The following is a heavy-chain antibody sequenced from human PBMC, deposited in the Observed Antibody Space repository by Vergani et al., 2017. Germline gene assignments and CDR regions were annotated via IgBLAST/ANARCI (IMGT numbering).Heavy chain of an antibody. CDR1: GGSISSGDYY. Sequence: QVQLQESGPGLVKPSQTLSLTCTVSGGSISSGDYYLGWIRQPPGKGLEWIGYIYYSGSTYYNPSLKSRVTISVDTSKNQFSLKLSAVTAADTAVYYCARGKGVVQLWYPSWYFDLWGRGTLVTVSS. CDR2: IYYSGST. CDR3: ARGKGVVQLWYPSWYFDL. D-gene: IGHD5-18*01. V-gene: IGHV4-30-4*08. J-gene: IGHJ2*01.